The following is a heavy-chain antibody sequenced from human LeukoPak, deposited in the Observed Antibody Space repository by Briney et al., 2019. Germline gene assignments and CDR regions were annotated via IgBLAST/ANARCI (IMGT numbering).Heavy chain of an antibody. J-gene: IGHJ6*04. CDR3: ARGQYCSGGSCYRRGYGMDV. CDR2: INHRGST. V-gene: IGHV4-34*01. D-gene: IGHD2-15*01. CDR1: GGSFSGYY. Sequence: PSETLSLTCAVYGGSFSGYYWSWIRQPPGKGLEWIGEINHRGSTNYNPSLKSRVTISVDTSKNQFSLKLSSVTAADTAVYYCARGQYCSGGSCYRRGYGMDVWGKGTTVTVSS.